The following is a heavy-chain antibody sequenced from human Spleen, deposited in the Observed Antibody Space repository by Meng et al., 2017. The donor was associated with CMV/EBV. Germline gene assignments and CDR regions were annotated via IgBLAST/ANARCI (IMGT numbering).Heavy chain of an antibody. J-gene: IGHJ5*02. V-gene: IGHV3-73*01. CDR2: VRTRGNNYAT. CDR3: TRLWSTGGFDP. CDR1: GYMFSGAA. Sequence: AASGYMFSGAAIHWVRKASGKGLEWVGRVRTRGNNYATEYAASVEGRFTISRDDSKRTAYLQMNSLKTEDTAVYYCTRLWSTGGFDPWGQGTLVTVSS. D-gene: IGHD2-2*01.